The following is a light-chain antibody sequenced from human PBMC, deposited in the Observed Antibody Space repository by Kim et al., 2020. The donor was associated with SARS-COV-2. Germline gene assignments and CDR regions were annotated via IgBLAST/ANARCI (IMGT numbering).Light chain of an antibody. CDR2: GSS. Sequence: SVAPGERATRSCRASQTVGSNLAWYQQKPGQAPRLIIDGSSTRATGIPARFSGSGSGTGFTLTISSLQSEDFAVYYCQQYNNWPYTFGQGTKLEI. V-gene: IGKV3-15*01. CDR1: QTVGSN. CDR3: QQYNNWPYT. J-gene: IGKJ2*01.